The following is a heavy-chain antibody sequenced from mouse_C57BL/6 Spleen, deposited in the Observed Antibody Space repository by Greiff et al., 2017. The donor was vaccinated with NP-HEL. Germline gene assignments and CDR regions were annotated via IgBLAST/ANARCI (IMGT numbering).Heavy chain of an antibody. J-gene: IGHJ1*03. Sequence: VQLKQSGPELVKPGASVKISCKASGYTFTDYYMNWVKQSHGKSLEWIGDINPNNGGTSYNQKFKGKATLTVDKSSSTAYMELRSLTSEDSAVYYCARGGDGYYLYWYFDVWGTGTTVTVSS. CDR2: INPNNGGT. CDR1: GYTFTDYY. V-gene: IGHV1-26*01. D-gene: IGHD2-3*01. CDR3: ARGGDGYYLYWYFDV.